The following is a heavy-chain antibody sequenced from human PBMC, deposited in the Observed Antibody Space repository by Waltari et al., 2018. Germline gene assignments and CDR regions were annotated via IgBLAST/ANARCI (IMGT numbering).Heavy chain of an antibody. V-gene: IGHV3-7*01. CDR1: GFTFNVSW. J-gene: IGHJ3*02. CDR2: VNHDGTEK. Sequence: EVRLVESVGGLVQPGGSLRLSCAASGFTFNVSWMSWCRQAPGKGRGWLANVNHDGTEKRDVDSVTGRFTISRDNAKSSLYLQMNSLRVEDTAVYYCARADTYFFGSGTHGCAFDIWGQGTLVTVSS. CDR3: ARADTYFFGSGTHGCAFDI. D-gene: IGHD3-10*01.